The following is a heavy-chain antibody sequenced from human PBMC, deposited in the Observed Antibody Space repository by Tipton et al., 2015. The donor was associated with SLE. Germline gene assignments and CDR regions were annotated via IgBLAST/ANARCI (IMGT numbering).Heavy chain of an antibody. Sequence: TLSLTCAVYGGSFSGYYCSWIRQPPGKGLEWIGEINHSGSTNYNPSLKSRVTISVDTSKNQFSLKLTSVTAADTAVYYCARDPYDSWSDYQATFDYWGQGTLVTVSS. J-gene: IGHJ4*02. CDR2: INHSGST. V-gene: IGHV4-34*01. D-gene: IGHD3-3*01. CDR3: ARDPYDSWSDYQATFDY. CDR1: GGSFSGYY.